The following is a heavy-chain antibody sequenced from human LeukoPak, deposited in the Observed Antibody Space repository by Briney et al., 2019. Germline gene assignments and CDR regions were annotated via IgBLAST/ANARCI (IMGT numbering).Heavy chain of an antibody. J-gene: IGHJ4*02. Sequence: PSETLSLTCTVSGRSISSYYWSWIRQPPGKGLEWIGYIYYSGSTNYNPSLKSRVTISVDTSKNQFSLKLSSVTAADTAVYYCAREIGVVPHLDYWGQGTLVTVSS. CDR1: GRSISSYY. CDR2: IYYSGST. D-gene: IGHD3-22*01. CDR3: AREIGVVPHLDY. V-gene: IGHV4-59*01.